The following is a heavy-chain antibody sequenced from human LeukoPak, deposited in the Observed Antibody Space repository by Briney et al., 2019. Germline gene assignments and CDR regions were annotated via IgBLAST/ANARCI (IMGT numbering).Heavy chain of an antibody. V-gene: IGHV3-11*06. J-gene: IGHJ6*04. CDR2: ISSSSSYT. D-gene: IGHD3-10*01. CDR3: ARVWFEDYGMDV. CDR1: GFTFSDYY. Sequence: GGSLRLSCAAPGFTFSDYYMSWIRQAPGKGLEWVSYISSSSSYTNYADSVKGRFTISRDNAKNSLYLQMNSLRAEDTAVYYCARVWFEDYGMDVWGKGTTVTVSS.